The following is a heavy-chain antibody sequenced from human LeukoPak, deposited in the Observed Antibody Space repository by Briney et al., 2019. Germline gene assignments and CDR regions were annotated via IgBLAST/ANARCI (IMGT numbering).Heavy chain of an antibody. J-gene: IGHJ4*02. CDR1: GFTFSRYW. D-gene: IGHD3-10*01. CDR3: VRDAIRAIFDF. V-gene: IGHV3-7*01. Sequence: GGSLRLSCAASGFTFSRYWMSWVRQAPGKGLEWVANIKQDGSEKYYVDSVKGRFTISRDNAKNSLSLQMNSLRAEDTAVYFCVRDAIRAIFDFWGQGILVTVSS. CDR2: IKQDGSEK.